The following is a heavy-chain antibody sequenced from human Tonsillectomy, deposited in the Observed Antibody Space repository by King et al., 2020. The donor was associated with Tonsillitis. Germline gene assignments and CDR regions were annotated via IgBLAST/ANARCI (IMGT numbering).Heavy chain of an antibody. CDR1: GDSIRTDNYL. J-gene: IGHJ5*02. CDR2: ILHSGST. D-gene: IGHD2-8*02. CDR3: ARHPIWWSDRRSVWFDP. V-gene: IGHV4-39*07. Sequence: QLQESGPGPVKPSETLSLSCSVSGDSIRTDNYLWGWIRQPPGQGLEWIGSILHSGSTYYNPSLRSRVTISVDTSKNRFSLKVRSVTAADTAVYYCARHPIWWSDRRSVWFDPWGQGTLVTVSS.